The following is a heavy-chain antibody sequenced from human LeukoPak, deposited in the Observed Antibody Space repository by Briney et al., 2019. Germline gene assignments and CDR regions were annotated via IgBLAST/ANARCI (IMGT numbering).Heavy chain of an antibody. Sequence: ASVKVSCKASGYTFTSYYMRWVRQAPGQGLEWRGIINPSGGSTSYAQKFQGRVTMTRDMSTSTVYMELSSLRSEDTAVYYCARDLGYCSSTSCYQAFDIWGQGTMVTVSS. CDR2: INPSGGST. CDR3: ARDLGYCSSTSCYQAFDI. J-gene: IGHJ3*02. CDR1: GYTFTSYY. D-gene: IGHD2-2*01. V-gene: IGHV1-46*01.